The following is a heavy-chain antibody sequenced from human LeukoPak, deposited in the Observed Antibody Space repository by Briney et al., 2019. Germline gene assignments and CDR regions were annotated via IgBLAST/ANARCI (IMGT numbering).Heavy chain of an antibody. CDR3: ARGRSGYCSTTSCSRPPDY. CDR1: GFTFSSYS. J-gene: IGHJ4*02. V-gene: IGHV3-21*01. CDR2: ISISSSYI. D-gene: IGHD2-2*03. Sequence: SGGSLRLSCAASGFTFSSYSMNWVRQAPGKGLEWVSSISISSSYIYYADSVKGRFTISRDNAKNSLYLQMYSLRAEDTAVYFCARGRSGYCSTTSCSRPPDYWGQGTLVTVSS.